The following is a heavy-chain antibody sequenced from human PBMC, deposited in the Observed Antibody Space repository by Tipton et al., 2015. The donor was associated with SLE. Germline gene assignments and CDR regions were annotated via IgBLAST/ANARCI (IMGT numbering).Heavy chain of an antibody. Sequence: TLSLTCAVYGGSFSGYYWSWIRQPPGKGLEWIGEINHSGSTNYNPSLKSRVTISVDTSKNQFSLKLTSVTAADTAVYYCATLYEGSSSSNWFDPWGQGTLVTVSS. CDR1: GGSFSGYY. CDR3: ATLYEGSSSSNWFDP. D-gene: IGHD6-13*01. J-gene: IGHJ5*02. CDR2: INHSGST. V-gene: IGHV4-34*01.